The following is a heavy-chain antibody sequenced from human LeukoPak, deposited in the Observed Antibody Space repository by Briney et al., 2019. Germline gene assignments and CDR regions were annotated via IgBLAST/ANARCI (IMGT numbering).Heavy chain of an antibody. CDR3: ARGGSGSYLWYYYGMDV. J-gene: IGHJ6*02. Sequence: ASVKVSCKASGYTFTGYYMHWVRQAPGQGLEWMGWINPNSGGTNYAQKFQGRVTMTRDTSISTAYMELSRLRSDDTPVYYCARGGSGSYLWYYYGMDVWGQGTTVTVSS. CDR1: GYTFTGYY. CDR2: INPNSGGT. D-gene: IGHD3-10*01. V-gene: IGHV1-2*02.